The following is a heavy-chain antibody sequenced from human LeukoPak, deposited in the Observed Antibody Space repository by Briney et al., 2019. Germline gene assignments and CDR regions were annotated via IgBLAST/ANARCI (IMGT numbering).Heavy chain of an antibody. Sequence: PSQTLSLTCTVSGGSISSGDYYWSWIRQPPGKGLKWIGYIYYSGSTYYNPSLKSRVTISVDTSKNQFSLKLSSVTAADTAVYYCARGGHLDDFWSGYYFYWGQGTLVTVSS. V-gene: IGHV4-30-4*08. J-gene: IGHJ4*02. CDR3: ARGGHLDDFWSGYYFY. CDR1: GGSISSGDYY. D-gene: IGHD3-3*01. CDR2: IYYSGST.